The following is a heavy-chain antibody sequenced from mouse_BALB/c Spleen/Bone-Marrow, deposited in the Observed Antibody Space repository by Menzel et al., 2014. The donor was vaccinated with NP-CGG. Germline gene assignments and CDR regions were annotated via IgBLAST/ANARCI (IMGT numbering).Heavy chain of an antibody. V-gene: IGHV1-54*01. Sequence: QVQLQQPGAELVRPGTSVKVSCKASGYAFTNYLIEWVKQRPGQGLEWIGVINPGSGGTNYNEKFKGKATLTADKSPSTAYMQLSSLTSDDSAVYFCARGDYRYDGFAYWGQGTLVTASA. CDR3: ARGDYRYDGFAY. D-gene: IGHD2-14*01. CDR1: GYAFTNYL. J-gene: IGHJ3*01. CDR2: INPGSGGT.